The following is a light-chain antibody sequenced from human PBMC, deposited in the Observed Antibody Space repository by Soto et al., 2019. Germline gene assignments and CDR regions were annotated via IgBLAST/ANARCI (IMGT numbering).Light chain of an antibody. CDR3: AVWDGSLRGVL. CDR2: RNN. J-gene: IGLJ2*01. CDR1: SSNIEIYY. Sequence: QSVLTQPPSASGTPGQRVTISCSGSSSNIEIYYVYWYQQLPGMAPKLLIYRNNQRPSGVPDRFSGSKSGTSASRAISGLRSEDEADYYCAVWDGSLRGVLFGGGTKLTVL. V-gene: IGLV1-47*01.